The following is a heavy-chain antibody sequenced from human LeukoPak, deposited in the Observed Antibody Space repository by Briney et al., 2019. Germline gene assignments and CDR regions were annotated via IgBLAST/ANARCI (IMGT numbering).Heavy chain of an antibody. CDR1: GFSFSSVY. J-gene: IGHJ4*02. CDR2: IKSKTEGGTA. Sequence: GGSLRLSCAASGFSFSSVYMSWVRQAPGKGLEWVGRIKSKTEGGTADYAAPVKGRFSISRDDSIDTVYLEMNSLKTEDTAVYYCTTYRSYSDYWGQGALVTVSS. CDR3: TTYRSYSDY. D-gene: IGHD1-14*01. V-gene: IGHV3-15*01.